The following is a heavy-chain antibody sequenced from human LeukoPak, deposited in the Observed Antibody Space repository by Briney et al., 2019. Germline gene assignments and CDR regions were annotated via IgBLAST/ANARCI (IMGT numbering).Heavy chain of an antibody. CDR2: ISGHTGTA. CDR3: ARGGSGDHQEQLGPPGYYHYMDV. V-gene: IGHV1-18*01. D-gene: IGHD3-10*01. CDR1: GYSFTAYG. Sequence: ASVKVFCKASGYSFTAYGMGWLRQAPGQGLEWMGWISGHTGTAIYAQNLQGRVTLTADTFTSTVYMEMRSLRSDDTAVYYCARGGSGDHQEQLGPPGYYHYMDVWGTGTTVTVSS. J-gene: IGHJ6*03.